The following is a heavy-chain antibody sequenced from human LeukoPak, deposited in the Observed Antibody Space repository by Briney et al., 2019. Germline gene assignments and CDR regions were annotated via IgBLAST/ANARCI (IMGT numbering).Heavy chain of an antibody. Sequence: GGSLRLSCAASGFTFSSYGMHWVRQAPGKGLEWVAFIRYDGSNKYYADSLKGRFTISRDNAKNSLYLQMNSLRAEDTALYYCAKGGYYDLDAFDIWGQGTMVTVSS. CDR3: AKGGYYDLDAFDI. CDR1: GFTFSSYG. D-gene: IGHD1-26*01. J-gene: IGHJ3*02. V-gene: IGHV3-30*02. CDR2: IRYDGSNK.